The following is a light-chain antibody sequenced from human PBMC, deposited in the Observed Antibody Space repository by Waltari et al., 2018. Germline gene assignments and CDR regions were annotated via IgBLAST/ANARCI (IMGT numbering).Light chain of an antibody. Sequence: DVQMNQSPSSLSASVGARVPITCRASQSISSYLNWYHQKPGKAPKLQIYDASSLQSGVPSRFIGSGSGTESTLTITSLQAEEFATYYCHGGYSTAFTFGPGTNVAIK. CDR1: QSISSY. CDR3: HGGYSTAFT. J-gene: IGKJ3*01. V-gene: IGKV1-39*01. CDR2: DAS.